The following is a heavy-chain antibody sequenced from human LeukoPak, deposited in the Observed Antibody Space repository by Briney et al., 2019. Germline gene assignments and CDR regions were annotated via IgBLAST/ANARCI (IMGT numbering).Heavy chain of an antibody. J-gene: IGHJ4*02. CDR1: GFTFSDHY. D-gene: IGHD6-19*01. CDR3: ARDPGSGWSTPAYVEREPRFDH. V-gene: IGHV3-72*01. CDR2: TRNKANSYTT. Sequence: GGSLRLSCAASGFTFSDHYMDWVRQAPGRGLEWVGRTRNKANSYTTEYAASVKGRFTISRDDSKNSLYQQMNSLKTEDTAVYYCARDPGSGWSTPAYVEREPRFDHWGRGTLVTVSS.